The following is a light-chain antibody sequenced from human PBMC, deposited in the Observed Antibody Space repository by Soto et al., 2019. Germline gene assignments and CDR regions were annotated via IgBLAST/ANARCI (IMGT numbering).Light chain of an antibody. CDR1: QGIRNA. V-gene: IGKV1-17*01. CDR2: AES. Sequence: DIQMTQSPSSLSASVGDRVTITCRASQGIRNALAWYQQKPGKAPKRLIYAESSLHSGVPSRFSGSGSGTEFTLTISSLQPEDFATYYCLQHNSYPRTFGQGTKVEIK. J-gene: IGKJ1*01. CDR3: LQHNSYPRT.